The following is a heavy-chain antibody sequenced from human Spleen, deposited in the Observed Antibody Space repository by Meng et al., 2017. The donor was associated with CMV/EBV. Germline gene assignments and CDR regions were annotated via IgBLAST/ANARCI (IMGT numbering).Heavy chain of an antibody. CDR2: MYYSGSI. Sequence: SETLSLTCTVSGASISSYYWSWIRQPPGKGLEWIGYMYYSGSINYNPSLKSRVTISVDTSKNQFSLKLSSVTAADTAVYYCARRVVPAAFDPWGQGTLVTVSS. CDR1: GASISSYY. J-gene: IGHJ5*02. V-gene: IGHV4-59*01. D-gene: IGHD2-2*01. CDR3: ARRVVPAAFDP.